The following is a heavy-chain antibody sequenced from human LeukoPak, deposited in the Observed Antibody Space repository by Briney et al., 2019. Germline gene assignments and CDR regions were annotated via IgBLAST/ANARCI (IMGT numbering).Heavy chain of an antibody. D-gene: IGHD6-19*01. Sequence: SQTLSLTCAISGDSVSSNSAAWNWIRQSPSRGLEWLGRTYYRSKWYNDYAVSVKSRITINPDTSKNQFSLQLNSVTPEDTAVYYCARSGGSGWYRGTWYYYYYMDVWGKGTTVTVSS. J-gene: IGHJ6*03. CDR1: GDSVSSNSAA. V-gene: IGHV6-1*01. CDR2: TYYRSKWYN. CDR3: ARSGGSGWYRGTWYYYYYMDV.